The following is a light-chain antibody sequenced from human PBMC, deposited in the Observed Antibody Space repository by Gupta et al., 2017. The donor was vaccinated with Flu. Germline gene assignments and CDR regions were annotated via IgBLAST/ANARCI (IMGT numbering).Light chain of an antibody. V-gene: IGKV3-15*01. Sequence: EIVMTQSPATLSVSPGERATLSCRASQSVSSNLAWYQQKPGQAPRLRIYGASTRATGLPARFSGSGSGTEFTLTISSRQSEDFAVYYCQQENNCPRVFGHGTKVDIK. CDR2: GAS. J-gene: IGKJ3*01. CDR3: QQENNCPRV. CDR1: QSVSSN.